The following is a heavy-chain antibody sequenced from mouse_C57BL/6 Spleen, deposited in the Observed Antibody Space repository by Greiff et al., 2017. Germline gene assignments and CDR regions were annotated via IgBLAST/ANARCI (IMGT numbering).Heavy chain of an antibody. CDR3: ASYGSSSLNY. CDR2: IRNKANGYTT. D-gene: IGHD1-1*01. Sequence: DVKLQESGGGLVQPGGSLSLSCAASGFTFTDYYMSWVRQPPGKALEWLGFIRNKANGYTTEYSASVKGRFTISRDNSQSILYLQMNALRAEDSATYYCASYGSSSLNYWGQGTTLTVSS. V-gene: IGHV7-3*01. CDR1: GFTFTDYY. J-gene: IGHJ2*01.